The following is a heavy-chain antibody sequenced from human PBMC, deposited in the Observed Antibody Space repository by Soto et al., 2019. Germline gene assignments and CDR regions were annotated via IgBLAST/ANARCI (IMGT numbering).Heavy chain of an antibody. D-gene: IGHD1-26*01. Sequence: SGKVCCNASGFPLTSSAVQVDRQARGQRLEWIGWIVVGSGNTNYAQKFQERVTITRDMSTSTAYMDLSSLRSEDTAVYYCAEPSGGGSYYDRPFDYWGQGALVTGSS. CDR1: GFPLTSSA. CDR3: AEPSGGGSYYDRPFDY. J-gene: IGHJ4*02. CDR2: IVVGSGNT. V-gene: IGHV1-58*01.